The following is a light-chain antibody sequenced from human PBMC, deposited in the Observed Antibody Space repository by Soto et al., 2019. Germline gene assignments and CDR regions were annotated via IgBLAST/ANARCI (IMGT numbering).Light chain of an antibody. CDR2: DAS. V-gene: IGKV1-5*01. CDR1: QTIGTW. CDR3: QQYTNTNNPWM. Sequence: IQVTQSPPTLSASVGDRVTITCRASQTIGTWMAWYQQKPGKAPKLLVYDASTLQSGVASRFSGSGSGTEFTLIISGLQPDDSATYYCQQYTNTNNPWMFGQGTKVDIK. J-gene: IGKJ1*01.